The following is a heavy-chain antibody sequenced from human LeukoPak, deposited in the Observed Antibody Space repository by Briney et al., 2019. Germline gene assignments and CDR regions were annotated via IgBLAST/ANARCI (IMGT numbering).Heavy chain of an antibody. V-gene: IGHV1-8*03. CDR3: ARCDYDTTINPNWFDP. CDR2: MKPNSGGT. CDR1: GYSFTNYD. D-gene: IGHD3-22*01. J-gene: IGHJ5*02. Sequence: ASVKVSCKASGYSFTNYDINWVRQAPGQGLEWMGWMKPNSGGTGYAQKFQGRVTFSRNTSISTAYMKLTNLRSEDTAVYYCARCDYDTTINPNWFDPWGQGTLVTVSS.